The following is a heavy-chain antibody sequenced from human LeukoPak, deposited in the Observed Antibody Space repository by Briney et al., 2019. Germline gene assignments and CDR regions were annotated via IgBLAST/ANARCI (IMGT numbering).Heavy chain of an antibody. Sequence: NAGGSLRLSCAASGFTFSSYSMNWVRQAPGKGLEWVSSISSSSSYIYYTDSVKGRFTISRDNAKNSLYLQMNSLRAEGTAVYYCARDHQEYCSGGSCTYFDYWGQGTLVTVSS. CDR1: GFTFSSYS. CDR3: ARDHQEYCSGGSCTYFDY. V-gene: IGHV3-21*01. CDR2: ISSSSSYI. J-gene: IGHJ4*02. D-gene: IGHD2-15*01.